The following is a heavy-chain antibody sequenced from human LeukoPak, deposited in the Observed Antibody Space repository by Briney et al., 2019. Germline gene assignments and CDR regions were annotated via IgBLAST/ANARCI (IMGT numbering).Heavy chain of an antibody. Sequence: GGSLRLSCAASGFTFSNYAMTWVRQAPGKGLEWVSTISGSGGSAYYADSVKGRFSISRDNSKNTLYLQMNSLRAEDTAVYFCAKELVVRGVIWGQGALVSVSS. CDR1: GFTFSNYA. CDR2: ISGSGGSA. CDR3: AKELVVRGVI. J-gene: IGHJ4*02. D-gene: IGHD3-10*01. V-gene: IGHV3-23*01.